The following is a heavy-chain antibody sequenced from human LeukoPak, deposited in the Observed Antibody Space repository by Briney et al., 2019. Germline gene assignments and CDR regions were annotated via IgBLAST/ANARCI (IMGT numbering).Heavy chain of an antibody. CDR3: ARWYSSGWAFDY. CDR1: GGTISSYY. V-gene: IGHV4-59*08. Sequence: SETLSLTCTVSGGTISSYYWNWIRLPPGKGLEWIGYIHSSGSTKYNPSLKSRVTISVDTSKNQFSLKLSSVTAADTAVYYCARWYSSGWAFDYWGQGTLVTVSS. J-gene: IGHJ4*02. D-gene: IGHD6-19*01. CDR2: IHSSGST.